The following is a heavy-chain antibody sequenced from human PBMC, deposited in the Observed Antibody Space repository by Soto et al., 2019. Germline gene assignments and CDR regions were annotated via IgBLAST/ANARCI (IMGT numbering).Heavy chain of an antibody. J-gene: IGHJ4*02. CDR1: GFTFSSYG. CDR3: ARGYSGYEYYFDY. CDR2: IWYDGSNK. D-gene: IGHD5-12*01. V-gene: IGHV3-33*01. Sequence: QVQLVESGGGVVQPGRSLRLSCAASGFTFSSYGMHWVRQAPGKGLEWVAVIWYDGSNKYYADSVKGRFTISRDNSKNTLYLQMNSLRAEDTAVYYCARGYSGYEYYFDYWGQGTLVTVSS.